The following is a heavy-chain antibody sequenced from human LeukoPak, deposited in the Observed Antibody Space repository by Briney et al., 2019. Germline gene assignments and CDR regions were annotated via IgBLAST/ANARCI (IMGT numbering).Heavy chain of an antibody. CDR3: ARGRGYSYGRFDY. D-gene: IGHD5-18*01. CDR2: IYHGGST. V-gene: IGHV4-30-2*01. CDR1: GGSISSGGYS. Sequence: SETLSLTCAVSGGSISSGGYSWSWIRQPPGKGLEWIGYIYHGGSTYYNPSLKSRVTISVDRSKNQFSLKLSSVTAADTAVYYCARGRGYSYGRFDYWGQGTLVTVSS. J-gene: IGHJ4*02.